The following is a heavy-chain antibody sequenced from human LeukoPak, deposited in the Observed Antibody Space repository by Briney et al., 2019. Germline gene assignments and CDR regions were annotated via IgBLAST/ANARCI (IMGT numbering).Heavy chain of an antibody. CDR2: MNPNSGNT. CDR1: GYTFTSFD. CDR3: ARGDTIFGVVTPPYFDY. J-gene: IGHJ4*02. V-gene: IGHV1-8*01. Sequence: GASVKVSRRASGYTFTSFDINWVRQATGQGLEWMGWMNPNSGNTGYAQIFQGRVTMTRDTSISTAYLEVNSLRSDDTAVYYCARGDTIFGVVTPPYFDYWGQGTLVTVSS. D-gene: IGHD3-3*01.